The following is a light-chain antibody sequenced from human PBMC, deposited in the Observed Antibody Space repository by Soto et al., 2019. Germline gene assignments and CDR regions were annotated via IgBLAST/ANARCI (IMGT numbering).Light chain of an antibody. Sequence: QSALTQPASVSGSPGQSITISCTGTGSDVGSYNLVSWYQQNPGKAPKLMIYEGTKRPSGVSDRFSGSKSGNTASMTISGLQAEDEADYYCCSYAHDTRSGTVVFGGGTKLTVL. J-gene: IGLJ2*01. CDR2: EGT. CDR3: CSYAHDTRSGTVV. V-gene: IGLV2-23*01. CDR1: GSDVGSYNL.